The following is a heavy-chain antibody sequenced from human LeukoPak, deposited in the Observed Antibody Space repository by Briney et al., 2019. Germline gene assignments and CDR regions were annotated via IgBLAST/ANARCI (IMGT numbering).Heavy chain of an antibody. CDR1: GFTVSSNY. CDR2: IYSGGST. Sequence: PGGSLRLSCAASGFTVSSNYMSWVRQAPGKGLEWVSVIYSGGSTYYADSVEGRFTISRDNSKNTLYLQMNSLRAEDTAVYYCATSMVRGAYSYYYYMDVWGKGTTVTISS. V-gene: IGHV3-53*01. CDR3: ATSMVRGAYSYYYYMDV. D-gene: IGHD3-10*01. J-gene: IGHJ6*03.